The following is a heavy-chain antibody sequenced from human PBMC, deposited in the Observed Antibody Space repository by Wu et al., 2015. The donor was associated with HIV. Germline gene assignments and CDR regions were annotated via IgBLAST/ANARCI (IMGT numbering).Heavy chain of an antibody. CDR3: ARVGRGAAGTGTYYYYYMDV. D-gene: IGHD6-13*01. CDR2: IIPIFGTA. V-gene: IGHV1-69*12. CDR1: GGTFSSYA. Sequence: QVQLVQSGAEVKKPGSSVKVSCKASGGTFSSYAISWVRQAPGQGLEWMGGIIPIFGTANYAQKFQGRVTTTADESTSTAYMELSSLGSEDTAVYYCARVGRGAAGTGTYYYYYMDVWGKGTTVTVSS. J-gene: IGHJ6*03.